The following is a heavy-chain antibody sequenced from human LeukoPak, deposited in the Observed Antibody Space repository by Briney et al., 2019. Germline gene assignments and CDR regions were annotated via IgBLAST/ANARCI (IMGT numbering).Heavy chain of an antibody. J-gene: IGHJ6*02. V-gene: IGHV4-59*08. CDR3: ARLNPVAGTSLNYYYGMDV. CDR2: IYYSGST. CDR1: GGSISSYY. D-gene: IGHD6-19*01. Sequence: PSETLSLTCTVSGGSISSYYWSWLRQPPGKGLEWIGYIYYSGSTNYNPSLKSRVTISVDTSKNQFSLKLSSVTAADTAVYYCARLNPVAGTSLNYYYGMDVWGQGTTVTVSS.